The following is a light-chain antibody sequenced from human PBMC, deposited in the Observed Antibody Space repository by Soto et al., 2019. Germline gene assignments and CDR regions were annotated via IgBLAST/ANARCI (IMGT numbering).Light chain of an antibody. J-gene: IGLJ1*01. CDR2: EVS. V-gene: IGLV2-14*01. Sequence: QSALAQPASVSGSPGQSITVSCTGTSSDLGGYNYVSWYQHHPGKAPKLMIYEVSNRPSGVSNRFSGSKSGNTASLTISGLQAEDEAEYDCSSYTSSDTLVFGTGTKVTVL. CDR3: SSYTSSDTLV. CDR1: SSDLGGYNY.